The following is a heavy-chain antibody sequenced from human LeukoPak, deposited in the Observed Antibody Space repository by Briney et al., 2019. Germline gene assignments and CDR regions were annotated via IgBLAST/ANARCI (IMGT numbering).Heavy chain of an antibody. V-gene: IGHV4-61*01. D-gene: IGHD4-17*01. CDR2: ISYIGNT. CDR3: ARDPTTVTKGLDI. J-gene: IGHJ3*02. CDR1: GYSISSGYY. Sequence: PSETLSLTCSVSGYSISSGYYWSWIRQPPGKGLEWIGYISYIGNTNYNPSLKSRVTISVDTSKNQFSLKLSSVTAADAAVYFCARDPTTVTKGLDIWGQGTMVTVSS.